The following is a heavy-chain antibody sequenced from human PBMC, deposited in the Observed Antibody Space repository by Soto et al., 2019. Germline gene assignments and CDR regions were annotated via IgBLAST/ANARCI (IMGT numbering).Heavy chain of an antibody. D-gene: IGHD4-17*01. V-gene: IGHV3-11*05. CDR1: GFMFIDYY. Sequence: PSGSLRLSCAASGFMFIDYYMSLIRQAPGKGLEWISYISGRRNYINYADSVKGRFTISRDNANNSLYLQMDSLSVEDTAVYYCVREXFHTADFDNWGQG. CDR3: VREXFHTADFDN. CDR2: ISGRRNYI. J-gene: IGHJ4*02.